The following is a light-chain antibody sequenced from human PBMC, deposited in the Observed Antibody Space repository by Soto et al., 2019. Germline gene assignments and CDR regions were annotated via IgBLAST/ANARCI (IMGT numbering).Light chain of an antibody. CDR1: SSDVGGYNY. CDR2: DVS. CDR3: SSYTSSSTPHVV. Sequence: QSALTQPASVSGSPGQSITISCTGASSDVGGYNYVSWYQQHPGKAPKLMIYDVSNRPSGVSNRFSGSKSGNTASLTISGLQAEDEADYYCSSYTSSSTPHVVFGGGTQLTVL. V-gene: IGLV2-14*01. J-gene: IGLJ2*01.